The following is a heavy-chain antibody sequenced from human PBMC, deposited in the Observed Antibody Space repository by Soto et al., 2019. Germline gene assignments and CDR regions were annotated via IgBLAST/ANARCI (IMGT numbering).Heavy chain of an antibody. V-gene: IGHV3-23*01. J-gene: IGHJ4*02. CDR2: ISGDASTT. CDR1: GFTFNHYA. Sequence: GSLRLSCAASGFTFNHYAVSWVRQAPGKGLEWVSGISGDASTTYYADSVKGRFTISRDNSKNANTLYLQMNSLRAEDTALYYCAKDATESSSWSEYFDFWGQGTLVTVSS. D-gene: IGHD6-13*01. CDR3: AKDATESSSWSEYFDF.